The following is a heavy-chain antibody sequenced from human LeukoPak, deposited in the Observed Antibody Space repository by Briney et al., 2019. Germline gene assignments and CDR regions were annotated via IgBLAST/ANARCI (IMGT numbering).Heavy chain of an antibody. CDR3: VKDLRSDFMGVLSRYLSY. D-gene: IGHD2/OR15-2a*01. V-gene: IGHV3-64D*09. Sequence: GGSLRLSCSASGFTFSSYAMHWVRQAPGKGLEYVAAISRNGGSTYYADSVKGRFTISRDNSKSTLYLQMSSLRAEDTAVYLCVKDLRSDFMGVLSRYLSYWGQGTLVTVSS. CDR1: GFTFSSYA. CDR2: ISRNGGST. J-gene: IGHJ4*02.